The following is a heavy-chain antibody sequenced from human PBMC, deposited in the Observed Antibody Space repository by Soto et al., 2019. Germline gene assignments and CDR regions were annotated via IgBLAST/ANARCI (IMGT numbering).Heavy chain of an antibody. CDR2: INHSGST. Sequence: SFSGYYWSWIRQPPGKGLEWIGEINHSGSTNYNPSLKSRVTISVDTSKNQFSLKLSSVTAADTAVYYCARRVYGDFSYYFDYWGQGTLVTVSS. CDR3: ARRVYGDFSYYFDY. J-gene: IGHJ4*02. D-gene: IGHD4-17*01. V-gene: IGHV4-34*01. CDR1: SFSGYY.